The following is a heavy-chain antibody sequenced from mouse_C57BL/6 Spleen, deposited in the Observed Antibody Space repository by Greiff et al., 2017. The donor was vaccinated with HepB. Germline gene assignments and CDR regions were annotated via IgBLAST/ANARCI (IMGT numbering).Heavy chain of an antibody. CDR3: ARWDYGSSLYYAMDY. CDR1: GYTFTSYW. Sequence: VKLQQPGAELVMPGASVKLSCKASGYTFTSYWMHWVKQRPGQGLEWIGEIDPSDSYTNYNQKFKGKSTLTVDKSSSTAYMQLSSLTSEDSAVYYCARWDYGSSLYYAMDYWGQGTSVTVSS. V-gene: IGHV1-69*01. CDR2: IDPSDSYT. D-gene: IGHD1-1*01. J-gene: IGHJ4*01.